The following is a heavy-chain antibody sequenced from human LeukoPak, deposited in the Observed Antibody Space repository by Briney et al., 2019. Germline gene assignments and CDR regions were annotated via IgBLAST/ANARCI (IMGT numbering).Heavy chain of an antibody. Sequence: GGSLRLSCAASGFTFSDYYMSWVRQAPGKGLEWVSDISGHEITTYYADSVKGRCTVSRDNANNSLYLHMESLRAEDTAVYYCARGRTYYYDSSGYPFDYWGQGTLVTVSS. CDR1: GFTFSDYY. J-gene: IGHJ4*02. CDR3: ARGRTYYYDSSGYPFDY. CDR2: ISGHEITT. V-gene: IGHV3-11*04. D-gene: IGHD3-22*01.